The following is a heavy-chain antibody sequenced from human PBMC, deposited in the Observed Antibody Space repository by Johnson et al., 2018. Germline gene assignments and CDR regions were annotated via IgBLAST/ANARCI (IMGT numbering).Heavy chain of an antibody. CDR2: ISYDGSYK. CDR1: GFTFSSYG. CDR3: AKEHHRGLSYYYGMDV. D-gene: IGHD4/OR15-4a*01. J-gene: IGHJ6*02. V-gene: IGHV3-30*18. Sequence: VESGGGVVQPGRSLRLSCAASGFTFSSYGIHWVRQAPGKGLEWVAVISYDGSYKYYADSVKGRFTISRDNSKNTLYLQMNSLRVEDTAVYYCAKEHHRGLSYYYGMDVWGQWTTVTVSS.